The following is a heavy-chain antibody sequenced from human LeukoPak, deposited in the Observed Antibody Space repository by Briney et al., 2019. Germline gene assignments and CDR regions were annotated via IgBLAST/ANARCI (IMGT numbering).Heavy chain of an antibody. Sequence: PSETLSLTFTVSGGSISSYYWSWVRQPAGKGLEWIGRIYASGNTNYNPSLKSRVTMSLDTSKNQFSLNLSSVTAADTAVYYCARGRGSSWYYFDYWGRGTLVTVSS. CDR1: GGSISSYY. CDR3: ARGRGSSWYYFDY. CDR2: IYASGNT. J-gene: IGHJ4*02. D-gene: IGHD6-13*01. V-gene: IGHV4-4*07.